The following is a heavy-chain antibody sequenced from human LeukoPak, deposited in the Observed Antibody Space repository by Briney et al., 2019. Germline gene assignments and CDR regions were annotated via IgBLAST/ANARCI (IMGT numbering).Heavy chain of an antibody. CDR3: ARRAYSAAYWKHFDY. D-gene: IGHD1-1*01. CDR2: INHSGST. Sequence: SETLSLTCAVHGGSFSGYYWSWIRQPPGKGLEWIGEINHSGSTNYNPSLKSRVTISVDTSKNQFSLKLSSVTAADTAVYFCARRAYSAAYWKHFDYWGQGTLVTVSS. J-gene: IGHJ4*02. V-gene: IGHV4-34*01. CDR1: GGSFSGYY.